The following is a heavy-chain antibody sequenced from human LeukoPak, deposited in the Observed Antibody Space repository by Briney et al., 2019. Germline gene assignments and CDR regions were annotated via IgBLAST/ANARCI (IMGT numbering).Heavy chain of an antibody. V-gene: IGHV1-69*04. D-gene: IGHD6-19*01. CDR2: IIPILGIA. CDR1: GGTFSSYA. CDR3: ARVRLAVAAPEPDAFDI. J-gene: IGHJ3*02. Sequence: GASVKVSCKASGGTFSSYAISWVRQAPGQGLEWMGRIIPILGIANYAQKFQGRVTITADKSTSTAYMELSSLRSEDTAVSYCARVRLAVAAPEPDAFDIWGQGTMVTVSS.